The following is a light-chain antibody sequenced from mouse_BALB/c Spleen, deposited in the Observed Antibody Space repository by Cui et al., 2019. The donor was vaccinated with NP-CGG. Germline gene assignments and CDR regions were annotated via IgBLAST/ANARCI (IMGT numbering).Light chain of an antibody. J-gene: IGLJ1*01. CDR2: GTN. Sequence: QAVVTQESALTTSPGETVTLTCRPSTGAVTTSNYANWVQEKPDHLFTGLIGGTNNRVPGVPARFSGSLIGDKAALTITGARTEDEAIYFCALWYSNHWVFGGGTKLTVL. CDR3: ALWYSNHWV. V-gene: IGLV1*01. CDR1: TGAVTTSNY.